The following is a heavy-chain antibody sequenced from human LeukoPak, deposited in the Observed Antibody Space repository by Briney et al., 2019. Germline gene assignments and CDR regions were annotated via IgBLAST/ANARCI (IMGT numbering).Heavy chain of an antibody. V-gene: IGHV4-61*02. CDR1: GGSISSGSYY. CDR2: IYTSGST. Sequence: PSETLSLTCTVSGGSISSGSYYWSWIRQPAGKGLEWIGRIYTSGSTNYNPSLKSRVTISVDTSKNQFSLKLSSVTAADTAVYYCARDLTFGGNWFDPWGQGTLVTVSS. CDR3: ARDLTFGGNWFDP. D-gene: IGHD1-14*01. J-gene: IGHJ5*02.